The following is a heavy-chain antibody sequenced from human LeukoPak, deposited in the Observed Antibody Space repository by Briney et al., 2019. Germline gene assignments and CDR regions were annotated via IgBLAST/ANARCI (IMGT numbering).Heavy chain of an antibody. CDR3: AGGVGWHFDL. J-gene: IGHJ2*01. Sequence: GGSLRLSCAASGFTFSSYEMNWVRQAPGKGLEWVSYISSSGSTIYYADSVKGRFTISRDNAKDSLYLQMHSLRVEDTAVYYCAGGVGWHFDLWGRGTLVTVSS. CDR1: GFTFSSYE. V-gene: IGHV3-48*03. CDR2: ISSSGSTI. D-gene: IGHD3-10*01.